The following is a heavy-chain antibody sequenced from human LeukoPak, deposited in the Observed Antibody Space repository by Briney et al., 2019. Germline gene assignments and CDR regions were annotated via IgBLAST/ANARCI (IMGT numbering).Heavy chain of an antibody. CDR3: ARDERGPVTKGAINWFDP. J-gene: IGHJ5*02. CDR1: GGTFSSYA. D-gene: IGHD4-17*01. CDR2: IIPILGIA. Sequence: ASVKVSCKASGGTFSSYAISWVRQAPGQGLEWMGRIIPILGIANYAQKFQGRVTITADKSTSTAYMELSSLRSEDTAVYYCARDERGPVTKGAINWFDPWGQGTLVTVSS. V-gene: IGHV1-69*04.